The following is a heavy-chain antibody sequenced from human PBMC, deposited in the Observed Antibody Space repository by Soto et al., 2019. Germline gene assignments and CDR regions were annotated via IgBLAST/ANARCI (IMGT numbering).Heavy chain of an antibody. CDR2: ISGTDGGA. CDR1: ELSSSNHA. J-gene: IGHJ4*02. Sequence: EVHLLESGGGLVQPGGSLRLSCAASELSSSNHAMTWVRQAPGKGLEWVSGISGTDGGAYYADSVKGRFTISRDNSRSNLYLQMNSLRVEDTAVYYCASGGLHGYTNGGLSYFHSWGQGTLVTVSS. D-gene: IGHD5-18*01. CDR3: ASGGLHGYTNGGLSYFHS. V-gene: IGHV3-23*01.